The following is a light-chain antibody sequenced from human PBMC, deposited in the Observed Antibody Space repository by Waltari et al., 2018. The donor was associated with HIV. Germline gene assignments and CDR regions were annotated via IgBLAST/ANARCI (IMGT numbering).Light chain of an antibody. Sequence: QSALTQPASVSGSPGQSITISCTGASSDVGCYDCISWYQQHPGKAPGLIIYEVTNRPSGVSNRFFGSKSANTASLTISGLQADDEADYYCSYTGTNSLHFGGGTKVTVL. V-gene: IGLV2-14*01. CDR1: SSDVGCYDC. J-gene: IGLJ2*01. CDR2: EVT. CDR3: SYTGTNSLH.